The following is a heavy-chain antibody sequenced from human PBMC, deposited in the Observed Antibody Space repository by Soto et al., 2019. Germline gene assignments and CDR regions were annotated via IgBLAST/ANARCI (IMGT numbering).Heavy chain of an antibody. V-gene: IGHV5-51*01. Sequence: PGESLKISCKASGYSFVNHWIAWVRQGPGEGLGWMAIINPADSDIRYSPSFQGQVTVSVDKSINTAYLQWSSLKASDTATYYCTRPQSSGWYDSWGQGTLVTVSS. CDR2: INPADSDI. D-gene: IGHD6-19*01. CDR3: TRPQSSGWYDS. CDR1: GYSFVNHW. J-gene: IGHJ5*01.